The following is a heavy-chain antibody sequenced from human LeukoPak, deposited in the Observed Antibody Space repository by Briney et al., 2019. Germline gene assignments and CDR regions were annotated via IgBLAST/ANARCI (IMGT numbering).Heavy chain of an antibody. CDR3: ARAGSSRFPFLDY. Sequence: PSQTLSLTCTVAGGSISSGDYYWSWIRQPPGKGLEWIGYIDYSGSTYYNPSLKSRVTIAVDTSKNQLSLRLSPVTAADTAVYYCARAGSSRFPFLDYWGQGTLVTVSS. J-gene: IGHJ4*02. CDR2: IDYSGST. D-gene: IGHD6-13*01. CDR1: GGSISSGDYY. V-gene: IGHV4-30-4*08.